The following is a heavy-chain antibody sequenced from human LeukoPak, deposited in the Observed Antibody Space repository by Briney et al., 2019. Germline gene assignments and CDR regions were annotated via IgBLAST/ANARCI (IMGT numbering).Heavy chain of an antibody. Sequence: GGSLRLSCAASGFTFNNYAMSWVRQAPGKGLEWVSAISGSGGTTYYADSVKGRFTFSRDNSKNTLYLQMNSLRAEDTAVYYCARGITYYYDSSGYLYWGQGTLVTVSS. D-gene: IGHD3-22*01. CDR1: GFTFNNYA. CDR2: ISGSGGTT. V-gene: IGHV3-23*01. J-gene: IGHJ4*02. CDR3: ARGITYYYDSSGYLY.